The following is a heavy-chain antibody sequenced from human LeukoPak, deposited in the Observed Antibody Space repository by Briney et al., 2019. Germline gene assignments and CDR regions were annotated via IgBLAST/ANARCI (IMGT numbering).Heavy chain of an antibody. D-gene: IGHD1/OR15-1a*01. CDR2: LHPEEGET. CDR1: GYTLTELS. V-gene: IGHV1-24*01. J-gene: IGHJ4*02. Sequence: ASVKVSCKISGYTLTELSMHWVRQAPGKGLEWMGGLHPEEGETIYAQKLQGRVTMTEDTSTDTAYMELRSLRSEDTAVYYCATAEHLHWGQGTLVTVSS. CDR3: ATAEHLH.